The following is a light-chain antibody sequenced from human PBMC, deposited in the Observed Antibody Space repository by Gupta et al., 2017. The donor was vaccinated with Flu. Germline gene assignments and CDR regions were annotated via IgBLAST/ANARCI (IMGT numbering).Light chain of an antibody. CDR3: TSYAGSNNVI. CDR1: SGAIGGYSY. J-gene: IGLJ2*01. Sequence: SVTISCTGTSGAIGGYSYVSWYQQHPGKAPKVMIYEVSKRPSGVPDRFSGSTSGNTASLTVSGLQAEDEADYYCTSYAGSNNVIFGGGTKLTVL. V-gene: IGLV2-8*01. CDR2: EVS.